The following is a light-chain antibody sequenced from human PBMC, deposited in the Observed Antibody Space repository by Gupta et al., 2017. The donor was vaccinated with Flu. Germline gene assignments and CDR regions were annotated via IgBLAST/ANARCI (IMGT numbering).Light chain of an antibody. Sequence: SVGDRVTITCRASQSISTYLNWYQQKPGKAPKLRIYAASSLQSGVPSRCSGSGSGTDFTLTLSSLQPEDFATYYCQQSYSTPRTFGQGTKVEIK. CDR2: AAS. V-gene: IGKV1-39*01. CDR1: QSISTY. J-gene: IGKJ1*01. CDR3: QQSYSTPRT.